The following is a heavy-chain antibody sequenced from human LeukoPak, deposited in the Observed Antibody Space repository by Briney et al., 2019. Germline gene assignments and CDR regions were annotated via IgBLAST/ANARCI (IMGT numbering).Heavy chain of an antibody. CDR1: GYTFTGYY. V-gene: IGHV3-30-3*01. D-gene: IGHD3-3*01. CDR2: ISYDGSNK. Sequence: SCKASGYTFTGYYMHWVRQAPGKGLEWVAVISYDGSNKYYADSVKGRFTISRDNSKNTLYLQMNSLRAEDTAVYYCARDKMVFGVVIPFYFDYWGQGTLVTVSS. J-gene: IGHJ4*02. CDR3: ARDKMVFGVVIPFYFDY.